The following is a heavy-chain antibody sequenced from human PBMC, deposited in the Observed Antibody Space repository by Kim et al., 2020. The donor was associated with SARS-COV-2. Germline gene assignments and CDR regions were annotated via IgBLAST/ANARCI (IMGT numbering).Heavy chain of an antibody. D-gene: IGHD3-10*01. J-gene: IGHJ6*02. CDR2: IYSGGST. CDR1: GFTVSSNY. Sequence: GGSLRLSCAASGFTVSSNYMSWVRQAPGKGLEWVSVIYSGGSTYYADSVKGRFTISRDNSKNTLYLQMNSLRAEDTAVYYCARDGYYGSGSYNGMDVWGQGTTVTVSS. V-gene: IGHV3-53*01. CDR3: ARDGYYGSGSYNGMDV.